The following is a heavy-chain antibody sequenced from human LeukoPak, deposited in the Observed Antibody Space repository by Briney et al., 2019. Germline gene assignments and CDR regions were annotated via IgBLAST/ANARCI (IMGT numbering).Heavy chain of an antibody. CDR3: TRGCGDWFDP. CDR1: GFTFSSYA. J-gene: IGHJ5*02. Sequence: GGSLRLSCAASGFTFSSYAMSWVRQAPGKGLEWVSAISGSGGSTYYADSVKGRFTISRDNSKNTLYLQMNSLRAEDTAVYYCTRGCGDWFDPWGQGTLVTVSS. D-gene: IGHD2-15*01. CDR2: ISGSGGST. V-gene: IGHV3-23*01.